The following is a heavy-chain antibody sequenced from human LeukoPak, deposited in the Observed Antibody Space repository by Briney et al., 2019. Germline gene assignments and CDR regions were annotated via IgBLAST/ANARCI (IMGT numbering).Heavy chain of an antibody. D-gene: IGHD4-17*01. CDR3: ARTGYGDYHYFDY. Sequence: KTGGSLRLSCAASRFTFSDYSMNWVRQAPGRGLEWVSSISSISSYIYYADSVKGRFTISRDNAKNSLYLQMNSLRAEDTAVYYCARTGYGDYHYFDYWGQGTLVTVSS. J-gene: IGHJ4*02. CDR1: RFTFSDYS. V-gene: IGHV3-21*01. CDR2: ISSISSYI.